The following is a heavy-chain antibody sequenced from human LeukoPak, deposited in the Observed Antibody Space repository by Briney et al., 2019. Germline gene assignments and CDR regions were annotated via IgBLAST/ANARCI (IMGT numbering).Heavy chain of an antibody. V-gene: IGHV4-34*01. CDR2: IDQSGTT. J-gene: IGHJ6*02. D-gene: IGHD3-22*01. CDR1: NESFPYSN. CDR3: SVHYDSDIFTTDARPNFQV. Sequence: SETLSHTLAHRNESFPYSNWRCLPQPPGRGLEWVGEIDQSGTTTYNPSLKGRVTISQDTTTSRFSLRLNSVTAADTSVYYCSVHYDSDIFTTDARPNFQVWGQGTTVTVSS.